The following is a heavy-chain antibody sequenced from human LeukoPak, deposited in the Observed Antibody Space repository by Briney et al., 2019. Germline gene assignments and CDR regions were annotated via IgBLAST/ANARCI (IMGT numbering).Heavy chain of an antibody. Sequence: PSETPSLTCTVSGGSISSYYWSWIRQPPGKGLEWIGYIYYSGSTNYNPSLKSRVTISVDTSKNQFSLKLSSVTAADTAVYYCAREPRGASYYYYGMDVWGQGTTVTVSS. CDR2: IYYSGST. CDR3: AREPRGASYYYYGMDV. V-gene: IGHV4-59*01. CDR1: GGSISSYY. J-gene: IGHJ6*02. D-gene: IGHD1-26*01.